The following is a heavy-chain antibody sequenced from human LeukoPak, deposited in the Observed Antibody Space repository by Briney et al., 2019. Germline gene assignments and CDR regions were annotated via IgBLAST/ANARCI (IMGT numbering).Heavy chain of an antibody. Sequence: GGSLRLSCAASGFTFSTYWMYWVRQAPGKGLVWVSRINSEGSRTSYAGSVKGRVTISRDNAKNTLYLQMNSLRAEDTAVYYSARGRYCSSTSCYKAFDIWGQGTKVTVSS. V-gene: IGHV3-74*01. J-gene: IGHJ3*02. CDR1: GFTFSTYW. CDR3: ARGRYCSSTSCYKAFDI. D-gene: IGHD2-2*02. CDR2: INSEGSRT.